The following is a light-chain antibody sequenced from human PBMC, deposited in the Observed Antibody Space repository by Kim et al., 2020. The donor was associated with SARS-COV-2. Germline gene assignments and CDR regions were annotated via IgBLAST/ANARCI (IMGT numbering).Light chain of an antibody. CDR2: YDS. V-gene: IGLV3-21*04. Sequence: APGKTGRITCGGNNIGSKSVHWYQQKPGQAPVLVIYYDSDRPSGIPERFTGSNSGNTATLTISRVEAGDEADYYCQVWDSSSDHPVFGGGTQLTVL. J-gene: IGLJ3*02. CDR1: NIGSKS. CDR3: QVWDSSSDHPV.